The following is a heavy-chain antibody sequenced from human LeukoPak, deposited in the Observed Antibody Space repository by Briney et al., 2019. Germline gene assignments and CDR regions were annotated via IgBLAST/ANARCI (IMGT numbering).Heavy chain of an antibody. Sequence: ASVKVSCKPSRYTSTSYGTSWGRHAPRQGLEWMGWISAYNGNTTYAQKLQGRVTMTTDTSTSTAYMELRSLRSDDTAVYYCARDLIYGGNTYFDYWGQGTLVTVSS. J-gene: IGHJ4*02. D-gene: IGHD4-23*01. CDR3: ARDLIYGGNTYFDY. V-gene: IGHV1-18*01. CDR1: RYTSTSYG. CDR2: ISAYNGNT.